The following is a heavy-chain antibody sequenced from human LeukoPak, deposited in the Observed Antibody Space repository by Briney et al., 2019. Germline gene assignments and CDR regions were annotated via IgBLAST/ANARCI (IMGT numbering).Heavy chain of an antibody. D-gene: IGHD3-16*02. CDR2: IKQDGSEK. Sequence: PGGSLRLSCAASGFTFSSYWMSWVRQAPGKGLEWVANIKQDGSEKYYVDSVKGRFTISRDNSKNTLYLQMNSLRAEDTAVYYCARDDASGQSLSAFDYWGQGTLVTVSS. CDR3: ARDDASGQSLSAFDY. J-gene: IGHJ4*02. CDR1: GFTFSSYW. V-gene: IGHV3-7*01.